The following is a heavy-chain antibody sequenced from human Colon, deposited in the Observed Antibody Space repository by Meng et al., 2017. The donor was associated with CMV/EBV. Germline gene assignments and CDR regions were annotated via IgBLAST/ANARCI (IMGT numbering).Heavy chain of an antibody. V-gene: IGHV2-5*02. Sequence: QITLKEPGPTLVKPTQTLTLTCTFSGFSFTTDKAGVGWIRHPPGKALEWLALIYWDDDTRYSPSLKTRLTITRDTSKNQVILTMTNMDPADTATYYCVHRSYSGQDDYWGQGARVTVSS. D-gene: IGHD5-12*01. CDR2: IYWDDDT. J-gene: IGHJ4*02. CDR3: VHRSYSGQDDY. CDR1: GFSFTTDKAG.